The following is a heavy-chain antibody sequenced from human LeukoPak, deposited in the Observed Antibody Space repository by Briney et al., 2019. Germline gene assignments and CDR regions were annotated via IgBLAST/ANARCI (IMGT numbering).Heavy chain of an antibody. CDR2: IIPMFAPA. D-gene: IGHD3-10*01. CDR3: ARGAHSGSYSSWFHP. J-gene: IGHJ5*02. Sequence: ASVKVSCKASGYTFTSYGISWVRQAPGQGLEWMGGIIPMFAPARYAQNFQGRATITTDESTSTACMELSSLKSEDTAVYYCARGAHSGSYSSWFHPWGQGTLVTVSS. CDR1: GYTFTSYG. V-gene: IGHV1-69*05.